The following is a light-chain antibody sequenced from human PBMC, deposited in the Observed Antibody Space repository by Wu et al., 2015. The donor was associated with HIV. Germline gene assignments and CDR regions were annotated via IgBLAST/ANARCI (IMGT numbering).Light chain of an antibody. V-gene: IGKV3-20*01. CDR2: GAA. CDR3: QQYGSSFT. J-gene: IGKJ3*01. Sequence: EIVLTQFPGTLSLSPGERATLSCRASKSVSSSYIAWYQQKPGQAPRLLIYGAASRATGIPDRFSGSGSGTDFTLTINRLEPEDFAVYYCQQYGSSFTFGPGTK. CDR1: KSVSSSY.